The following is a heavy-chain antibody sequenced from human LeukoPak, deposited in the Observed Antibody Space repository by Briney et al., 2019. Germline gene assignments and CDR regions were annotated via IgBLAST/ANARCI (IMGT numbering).Heavy chain of an antibody. V-gene: IGHV1-69*11. CDR3: ARVETGTTFPFDY. Sequence: ASVKVSCKASGGVFTTYAISWVRQAPGQGLEWMGSIIPFLGTTNYAQKFQGRVTITADEPTRTAYMELSSLRSEDTAVYYCARVETGTTFPFDYWGQGTLVTVSS. CDR1: GGVFTTYA. CDR2: IIPFLGTT. J-gene: IGHJ4*02. D-gene: IGHD1-14*01.